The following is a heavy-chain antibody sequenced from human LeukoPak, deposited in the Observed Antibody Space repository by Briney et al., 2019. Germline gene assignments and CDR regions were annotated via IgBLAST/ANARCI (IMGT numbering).Heavy chain of an antibody. CDR1: GFTFSSYE. CDR3: ARGTGIAAAETYFDY. V-gene: IGHV3-48*03. CDR2: ISDGGGTI. J-gene: IGHJ4*02. Sequence: RAGGSLRLSCAASGFTFSSYEMNWVRQAPGKGLEWASYISDGGGTIYYADSVKGRFTISRDNAKNSLYLQMNSLRPEDTAVYYCARGTGIAAAETYFDYWGQGTLVTVSS. D-gene: IGHD6-13*01.